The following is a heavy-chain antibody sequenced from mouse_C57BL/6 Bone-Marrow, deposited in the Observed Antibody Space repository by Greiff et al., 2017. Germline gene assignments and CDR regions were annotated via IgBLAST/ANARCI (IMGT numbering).Heavy chain of an antibody. D-gene: IGHD1-1*01. CDR2: ISYDGSN. CDR1: GYSITSGYY. Sequence: LQQSGPGLVKPSQSLSLTCSVTGYSITSGYYWNWIRQFPGNKLEWMGYISYDGSNNYNPSLKNRISITRDTSKNQFFLKLNSVTTEDTATYYCARGRTYPWFAYWGQGTLVTVSA. CDR3: ARGRTYPWFAY. V-gene: IGHV3-6*01. J-gene: IGHJ3*01.